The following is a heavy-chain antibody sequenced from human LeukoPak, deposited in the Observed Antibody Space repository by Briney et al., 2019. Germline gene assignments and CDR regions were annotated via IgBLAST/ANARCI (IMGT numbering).Heavy chain of an antibody. D-gene: IGHD2/OR15-2a*01. J-gene: IGHJ4*03. CDR1: GGSVTSTH. CDR3: AMKNDFDN. Sequence: KPSETLSPTCTLSGGSVTSTHWTWIRQPPGKGLEWIGCIYYSGSTYYNPSLKSRVTISVDMSKNQFSLRLTSVTAADTAVYYCAMKNDFDNWGQGTLVTVSS. CDR2: IYYSGST. V-gene: IGHV4-59*02.